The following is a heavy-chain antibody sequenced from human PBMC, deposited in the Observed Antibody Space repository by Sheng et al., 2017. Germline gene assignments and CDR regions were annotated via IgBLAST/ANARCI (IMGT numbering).Heavy chain of an antibody. V-gene: IGHV3-49*04. CDR3: AREGRDLPFLI. Sequence: EVQLVESGGGLVQPGRSLRLSCTGSGFTFGDYVMSWVRQAPGKGLEWVGFIRNLAYGGTTEYAAPVKGRFTISRDDSKGVAYLQMNSLKTEDTAVYYCAREGRDLPFLIWGQGTMVTVLF. D-gene: IGHD3-10*01. J-gene: IGHJ3*02. CDR1: GFTFGDYV. CDR2: IRNLAYGGTT.